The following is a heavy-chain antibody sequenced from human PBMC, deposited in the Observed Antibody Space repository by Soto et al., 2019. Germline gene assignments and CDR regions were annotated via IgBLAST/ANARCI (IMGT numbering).Heavy chain of an antibody. V-gene: IGHV3-7*01. CDR1: GFTFSSYW. J-gene: IGHJ4*02. Sequence: GGSLRLSCAASGFTFSSYWMSWVRQAPGKGLEWVANIKQDGSEKYYVDSVKGRFTISRDNAKNSLYLQMNSLRAEDTAVYYCARVGIAAASPLDYWGQGTLVTVSS. D-gene: IGHD6-13*01. CDR3: ARVGIAAASPLDY. CDR2: IKQDGSEK.